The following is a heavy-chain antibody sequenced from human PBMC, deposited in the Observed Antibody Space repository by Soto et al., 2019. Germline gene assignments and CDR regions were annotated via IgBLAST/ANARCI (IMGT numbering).Heavy chain of an antibody. CDR3: ARDRGALGFYDSGGYYSYGMDV. CDR2: IYYGGST. Sequence: SETLSLTCSVSGGSIRSGDYYWSWIRQPPGKGLEWIGYIYYGGSTYYTPSLKSRLTITIDTSKKQFSLQLSSVTAADTAVFYCARDRGALGFYDSGGYYSYGMDVWGQGTTVT. V-gene: IGHV4-30-4*01. CDR1: GGSIRSGDYY. J-gene: IGHJ6*02. D-gene: IGHD3-22*01.